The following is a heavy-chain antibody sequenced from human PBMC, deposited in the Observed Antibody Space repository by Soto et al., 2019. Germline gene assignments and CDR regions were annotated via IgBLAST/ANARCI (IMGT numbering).Heavy chain of an antibody. J-gene: IGHJ6*02. D-gene: IGHD3-3*01. CDR1: GGSISSSGYY. V-gene: IGHV4-39*01. CDR2: IYYSGST. Sequence: SETLSLTCTVSGGSISSSGYYWGWIRQPPGKGLEWIGSIYYSGSTYYNPSLKSRVTISVDTSKNQFSLKLSSVTAADTAVYYCARARFFGVVAYRALYYYGMDVWGQGTTVTVSS. CDR3: ARARFFGVVAYRALYYYGMDV.